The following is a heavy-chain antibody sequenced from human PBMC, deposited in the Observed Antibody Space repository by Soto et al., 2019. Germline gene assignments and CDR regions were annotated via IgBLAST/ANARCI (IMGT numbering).Heavy chain of an antibody. CDR3: ARDSPDGDYVLIDY. CDR1: GFTFSSYS. D-gene: IGHD4-17*01. J-gene: IGHJ4*02. V-gene: IGHV3-48*01. CDR2: ISSSSSTI. Sequence: TGGSLRLSCAASGFTFSSYSRNWVRQAPGKGLEWVSYISSSSSTIYYADSVKGRFTISRDNAKNSLYLQMNSLRAEDTAVYYCARDSPDGDYVLIDYWGQGTLVTVSS.